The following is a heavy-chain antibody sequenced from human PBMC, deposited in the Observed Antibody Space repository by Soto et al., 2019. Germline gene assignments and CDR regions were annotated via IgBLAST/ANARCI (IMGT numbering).Heavy chain of an antibody. Sequence: VQLVQSGAEVKKPGCSVKVSCKASGGTFSNYPFIWVRQAPGQGLDWMGGFIPIFGTTDYGQRFQGRVTITADESTNTAYMGLSSLSSDDTAVYYCARGLYCSGGCYSHFDYWGQGTLVTVSS. D-gene: IGHD2-21*02. J-gene: IGHJ4*02. CDR2: FIPIFGTT. CDR1: GGTFSNYP. CDR3: ARGLYCSGGCYSHFDY. V-gene: IGHV1-69*01.